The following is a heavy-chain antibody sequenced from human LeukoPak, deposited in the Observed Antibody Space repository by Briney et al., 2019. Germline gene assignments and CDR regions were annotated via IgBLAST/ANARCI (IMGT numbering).Heavy chain of an antibody. D-gene: IGHD5-18*01. CDR3: ARRVVYGYLGYYYYGMDV. CDR2: FDPEDGET. V-gene: IGHV1-24*01. CDR1: GYTLTELS. J-gene: IGHJ6*02. Sequence: GASVKVSCKVSGYTLTELSMHWVRQAPGKGLEWMGGFDPEDGETIYAQKFQGRVTMTEDTSTDTAYMELSSLRSEDTAVYYCARRVVYGYLGYYYYGMDVWGQGTTVTVSS.